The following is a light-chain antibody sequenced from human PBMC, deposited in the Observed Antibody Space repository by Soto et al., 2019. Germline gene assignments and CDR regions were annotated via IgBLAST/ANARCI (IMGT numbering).Light chain of an antibody. CDR1: SNNVGVYNF. CDR3: CSYAGSYTLV. J-gene: IGLJ2*01. V-gene: IGLV2-11*01. Sequence: QSVLTQPRSVSGSPGQSVTISCTGTSNNVGVYNFVSWYQQHPGRAPKLMIYDVIKRPSGVPDRFSASKSGNTASLTISWLQAEDEADYHCCSYAGSYTLVFGGGTKVTVL. CDR2: DVI.